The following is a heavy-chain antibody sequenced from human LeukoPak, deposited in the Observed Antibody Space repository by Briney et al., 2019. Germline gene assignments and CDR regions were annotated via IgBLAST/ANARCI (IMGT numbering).Heavy chain of an antibody. CDR3: ARGKSSGSYYLPFDY. V-gene: IGHV4-59*01. CDR1: GGSISSYY. CDR2: IYYSGST. Sequence: SETLSLTCTVSGGSISSYYWSWIRQPPGKGLEWIGYIYYSGSTNYNPSLKSRVTISVDTSKNQFSLKLSPVTAADTAVYYCARGKSSGSYYLPFDYWGQGTLVTVSS. D-gene: IGHD3-10*01. J-gene: IGHJ4*02.